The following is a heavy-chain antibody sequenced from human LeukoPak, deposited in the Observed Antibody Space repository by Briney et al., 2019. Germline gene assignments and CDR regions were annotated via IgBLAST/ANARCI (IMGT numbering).Heavy chain of an antibody. D-gene: IGHD6-19*01. Sequence: GGSLRLSCAASGFTFSSYAMHWVRQAPGKGLEWVAVISYDGSNKYCADSVKGRFTISRDNSKNTLYLQMNSLRAEDTAVYYCARDLTGSGWYGYFDYWGQGTLVTVSS. J-gene: IGHJ4*02. V-gene: IGHV3-30-3*01. CDR3: ARDLTGSGWYGYFDY. CDR1: GFTFSSYA. CDR2: ISYDGSNK.